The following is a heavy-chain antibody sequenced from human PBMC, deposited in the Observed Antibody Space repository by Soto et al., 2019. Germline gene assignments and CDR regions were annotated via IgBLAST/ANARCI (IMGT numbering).Heavy chain of an antibody. Sequence: VASVKVSCKTSGYTFTSYDISWVRQAPGQGLEWMGWISGNNGNTNYAQKLRGRVTMTRDTSTSTAYMDLRSLTSDDTAVYYCARGGSGGGFDYWGQGTLVTVSS. CDR2: ISGNNGNT. V-gene: IGHV1-18*04. J-gene: IGHJ4*02. D-gene: IGHD3-10*01. CDR1: GYTFTSYD. CDR3: ARGGSGGGFDY.